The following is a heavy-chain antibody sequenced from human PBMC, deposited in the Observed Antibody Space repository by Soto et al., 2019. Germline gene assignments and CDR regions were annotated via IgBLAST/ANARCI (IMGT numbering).Heavy chain of an antibody. CDR2: ISYDGSNK. CDR3: AKARLGSNWFGRNFDY. Sequence: GGSLRLSCAVSGFTFSSYGMHWVRQAPGKGLEWVAVISYDGSNKYYADSVKGRFTISRDNSKNTLYLQMNSLRAEDTAVYYCAKARLGSNWFGRNFDYWGRGTLVTVSS. CDR1: GFTFSSYG. J-gene: IGHJ4*02. D-gene: IGHD3-10*01. V-gene: IGHV3-30*18.